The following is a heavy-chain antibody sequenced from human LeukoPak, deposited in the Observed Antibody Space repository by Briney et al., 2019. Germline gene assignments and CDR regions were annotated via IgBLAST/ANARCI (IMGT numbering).Heavy chain of an antibody. CDR2: IKQDGSEK. V-gene: IGHV3-7*01. Sequence: GGSLRLSCEASGFMFCSHWMTWVRQVPGKGLEWVAKIKQDGSEKKHVDAVMGRFTISRDNAKNSLYLQMNSLRVEDTAVYYCARDKLFGVVMPHKFYGMDVWGQGTTVTVAS. CDR1: GFMFCSHW. D-gene: IGHD3-3*01. J-gene: IGHJ6*02. CDR3: ARDKLFGVVMPHKFYGMDV.